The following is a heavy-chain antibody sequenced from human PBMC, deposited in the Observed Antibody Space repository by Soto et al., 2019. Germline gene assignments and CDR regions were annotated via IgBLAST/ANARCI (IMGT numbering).Heavy chain of an antibody. CDR1: GGSISSSSYY. V-gene: IGHV4-39*01. CDR3: ARRPQEDSNYYYYGMDV. J-gene: IGHJ6*02. CDR2: VYYSGST. Sequence: PSETLSLTCTVSGGSISSSSYYWGWIRQPPGKGLEWIGSVYYSGSTYYNPSLKSRVTISVDTSKNQFSLKLSSVTAADTAVYYCARRPQEDSNYYYYGMDVWGQGTTVTVSS.